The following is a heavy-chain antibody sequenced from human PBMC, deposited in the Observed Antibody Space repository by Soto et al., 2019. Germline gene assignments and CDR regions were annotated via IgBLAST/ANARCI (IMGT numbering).Heavy chain of an antibody. CDR3: VKDWTGDTCPCMDV. J-gene: IGHJ6*01. Sequence: EVQPLESGGGLVQPGGSLRLSCAASGFTFNNYAMTWVRQAPGKGLEWVSTISGSDGSTYYADSVKGRLTISRDNSKNALYLQMSSLRAEDTALYYCVKDWTGDTCPCMDVWGQGTTVTVSS. CDR2: ISGSDGST. V-gene: IGHV3-23*01. CDR1: GFTFNNYA. D-gene: IGHD2-8*02.